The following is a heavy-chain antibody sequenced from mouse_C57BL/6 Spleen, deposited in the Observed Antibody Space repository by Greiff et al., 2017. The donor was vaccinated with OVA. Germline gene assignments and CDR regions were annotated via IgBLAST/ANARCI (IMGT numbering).Heavy chain of an antibody. J-gene: IGHJ4*01. D-gene: IGHD3-2*02. CDR1: GFNIKDDY. Sequence: VQLKESGAELVRPGASVKLSCTASGFNIKDDYMHWVKQRPEQGLEWIGWIDPENGDTEYASKFQGKATITADTSSNTAYLQLSSLPSEDAAVDYCTTNGGSSGHRESMDYWGQGTSVTVSS. CDR3: TTNGGSSGHRESMDY. V-gene: IGHV14-4*01. CDR2: IDPENGDT.